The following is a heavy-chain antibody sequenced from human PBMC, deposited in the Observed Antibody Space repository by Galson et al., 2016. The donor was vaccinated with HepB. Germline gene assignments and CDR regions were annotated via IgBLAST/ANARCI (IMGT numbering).Heavy chain of an antibody. Sequence: SLRLSCAASGFTFEDYTMHWVRQTPGERLECVSLINWAGGVSYYADSVRGRFTISRDNAKNSLYLQMNSLRVEDTAMYYCAKDAYSRGDYWGQGTLVTVSS. CDR3: AKDAYSRGDY. CDR1: GFTFEDYT. D-gene: IGHD6-13*01. V-gene: IGHV3-43*01. J-gene: IGHJ4*02. CDR2: INWAGGVS.